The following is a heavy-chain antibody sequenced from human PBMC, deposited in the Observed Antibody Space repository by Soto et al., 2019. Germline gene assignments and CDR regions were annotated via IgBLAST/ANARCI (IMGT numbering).Heavy chain of an antibody. CDR2: IYPSDSDT. J-gene: IGHJ4*02. Sequence: PGESLKISCNVSGYNFASQWIGWVRQKPGKGLEWMGIIYPSDSDTRYRPSFQGQVIISADKSISAAYLQWSSLKASDTAIYYCARANFTAGSSWYLVDYWGQGTLVTVYS. CDR1: GYNFASQW. CDR3: ARANFTAGSSWYLVDY. D-gene: IGHD6-13*01. V-gene: IGHV5-51*01.